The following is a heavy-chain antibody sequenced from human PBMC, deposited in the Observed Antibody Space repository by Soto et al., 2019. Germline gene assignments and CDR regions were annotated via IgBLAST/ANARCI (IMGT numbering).Heavy chain of an antibody. D-gene: IGHD3-22*01. J-gene: IGHJ4*02. CDR1: GFTFSSYA. V-gene: IGHV3-23*01. CDR2: ISGSGGST. Sequence: GGSLRLSCAASGFTFSSYAMSWVRQAPGKGLEWVSGISGSGGSTYYADSVKGRFTISRDNSKNTLYLQMNSLGAEDTAVYYCASARGYYDSSCSPDYWGQGTLVTVSS. CDR3: ASARGYYDSSCSPDY.